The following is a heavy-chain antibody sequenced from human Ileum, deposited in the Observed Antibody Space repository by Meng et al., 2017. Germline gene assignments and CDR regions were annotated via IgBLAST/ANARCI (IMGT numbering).Heavy chain of an antibody. CDR2: IDHSGSA. J-gene: IGHJ4*02. D-gene: IGHD1-26*01. CDR1: GASFSGYY. Sequence: QGQLQQWGAGLLKPSEILSLTCAVYGASFSGYYWNWIRQPPGKGLEWIGEIDHSGSANYDPSLKSRVTMSADASKKQFSLKLSSVTAADTAVYYCARGRMGGSAWWGPGTLVTVSS. V-gene: IGHV4-34*01. CDR3: ARGRMGGSAW.